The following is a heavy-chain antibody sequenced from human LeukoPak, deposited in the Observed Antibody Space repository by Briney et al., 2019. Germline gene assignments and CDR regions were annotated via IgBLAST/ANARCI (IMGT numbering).Heavy chain of an antibody. CDR3: ARDTSGGKVVDY. V-gene: IGHV1-2*02. D-gene: IGHD4-23*01. CDR2: INPNSGGT. CDR1: GYTFTGYY. J-gene: IGHJ4*02. Sequence: ASVKLSCKASGYTFTGYYMHWVRQAPGQGLEWMGWINPNSGGTNYAQKFQGRVTMTRDTSISTAYMELSRLRSDDTAVYYCARDTSGGKVVDYWGQGTLVTVSS.